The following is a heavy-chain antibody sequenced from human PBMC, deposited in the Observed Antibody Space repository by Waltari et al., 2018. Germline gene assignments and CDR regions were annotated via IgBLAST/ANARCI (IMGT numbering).Heavy chain of an antibody. J-gene: IGHJ4*02. V-gene: IGHV5-51*01. D-gene: IGHD3-9*01. CDR3: ARQMHDILTGYYPTDY. CDR1: GYSFTRYW. Sequence: EVQLVQSGAEVKKPGESLKISCKGSGYSFTRYWIGWVRQMPGKGLEWMGIVYPGDSDTRDSPSFQGQVTISADKSISTAYLQWSSLKASDTAMYYCARQMHDILTGYYPTDYWGQGTLVTVSS. CDR2: VYPGDSDT.